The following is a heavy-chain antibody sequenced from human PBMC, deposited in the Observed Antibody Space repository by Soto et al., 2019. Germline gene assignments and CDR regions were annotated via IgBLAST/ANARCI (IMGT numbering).Heavy chain of an antibody. J-gene: IGHJ6*02. CDR2: ISYDGNNK. Sequence: QVQLVESGGGVVQPGRSLRLSCAASGFIFSSYGIHWVRQAPGKGLEWVTVISYDGNNKYYVDSVKGQFTISRDNSKNTLSLQMNSLRAEETAVYFCAKDMRPRHEYSSSSTVAYYYGMEVWGQGTTVTVSS. V-gene: IGHV3-30*18. D-gene: IGHD6-6*01. CDR3: AKDMRPRHEYSSSSTVAYYYGMEV. CDR1: GFIFSSYG.